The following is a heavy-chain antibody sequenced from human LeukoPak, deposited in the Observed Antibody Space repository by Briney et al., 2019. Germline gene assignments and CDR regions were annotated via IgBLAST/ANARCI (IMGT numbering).Heavy chain of an antibody. Sequence: PSETLSLTCTVSGGSISSSSYYWGWIRQPPGKGLEWIGSFYYSGSTYYNPSLKSRVTISVDTSKNQFSLKLSSVTAADTAVYYCASPSPDYDILTGQHFDYWGQGTLVTVSS. CDR2: FYYSGST. V-gene: IGHV4-39*01. D-gene: IGHD3-9*01. CDR3: ASPSPDYDILTGQHFDY. J-gene: IGHJ4*02. CDR1: GGSISSSSYY.